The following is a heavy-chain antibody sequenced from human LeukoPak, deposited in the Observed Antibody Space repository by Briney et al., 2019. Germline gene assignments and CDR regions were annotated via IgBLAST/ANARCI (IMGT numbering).Heavy chain of an antibody. CDR3: ARVSGAQNIAAAYYYYYYGMDV. Sequence: KPSETLSLTCAVYGGSFSGYYWSWIRQPPGKGLEWIGEINHSGSTNYNPSLKSRVTISVDTSKNQFSLKLSSVTAADTAVYYCARVSGAQNIAAAYYYYYYGMDVWGQGTTVTVSS. V-gene: IGHV4-34*01. J-gene: IGHJ6*02. D-gene: IGHD6-13*01. CDR2: INHSGST. CDR1: GGSFSGYY.